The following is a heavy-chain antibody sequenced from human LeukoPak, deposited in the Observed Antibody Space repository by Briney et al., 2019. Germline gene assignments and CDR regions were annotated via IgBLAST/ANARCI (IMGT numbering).Heavy chain of an antibody. J-gene: IGHJ5*01. CDR3: ARGSTNYHSGDKYNWFDS. Sequence: ASVKVSCKASGYTFNHYDISWLRQATGQGPEWLGWVNPTTGNTVYAQRFQDRVTMSRNTSSSTAYMELNSLKSGDTAVYYCARGSTNYHSGDKYNWFDSWGQGTLVTVSS. CDR1: GYTFNHYD. V-gene: IGHV1-8*01. D-gene: IGHD2-8*01. CDR2: VNPTTGNT.